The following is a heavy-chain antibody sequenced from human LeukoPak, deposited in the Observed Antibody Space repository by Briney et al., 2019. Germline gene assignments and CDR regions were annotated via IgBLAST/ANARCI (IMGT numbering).Heavy chain of an antibody. CDR1: GFXFSSYW. CDR2: INTDGSAT. CDR3: ARDTDFHFDY. V-gene: IGHV3-74*01. J-gene: IGHJ4*02. Sequence: GGSLRLSCAASGFXFSSYWIHWVRQDPGRGLVWVSRINTDGSATSYADSVKGRFTISRGNPKNSLYLQMNSLRAEDTAVYYCARDTDFHFDYWGQGTLVTVSS.